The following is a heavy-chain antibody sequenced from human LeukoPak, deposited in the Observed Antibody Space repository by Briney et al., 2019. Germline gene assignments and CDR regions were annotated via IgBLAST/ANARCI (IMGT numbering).Heavy chain of an antibody. D-gene: IGHD4-23*01. CDR2: INHSGST. CDR1: GGSFSGYY. J-gene: IGHJ4*02. CDR3: ARDLNYGGNSNPFDY. V-gene: IGHV4-34*01. Sequence: SQTLSLTCAVYGGSFSGYYWSWIRQPPGKGLEWIGEINHSGSTNYNPSLKSRVTISVDTSKNQFSLKLSSVTAADTAVYYWARDLNYGGNSNPFDYWGQGTLGTVSS.